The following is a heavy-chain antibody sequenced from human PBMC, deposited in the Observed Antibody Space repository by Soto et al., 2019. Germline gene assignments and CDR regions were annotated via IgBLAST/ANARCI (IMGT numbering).Heavy chain of an antibody. D-gene: IGHD3-22*01. CDR1: GFTFSSYG. CDR2: ISGSGSNT. CDR3: AKVGHALTTEVVIRNFDY. J-gene: IGHJ4*01. Sequence: EVQLLESGGGLAQPGGSLRLSCAASGFTFSSYGMTWVRQAPGKGLEWVSGISGSGSNTFYADAVKGRFAISRDNSKNTLYLQMNSLRGEDTAVYYCAKVGHALTTEVVIRNFDYWGHGTLVTVSS. V-gene: IGHV3-23*01.